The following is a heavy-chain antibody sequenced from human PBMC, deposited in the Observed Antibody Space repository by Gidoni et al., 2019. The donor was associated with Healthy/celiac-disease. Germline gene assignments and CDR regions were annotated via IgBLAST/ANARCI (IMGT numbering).Heavy chain of an antibody. D-gene: IGHD3-22*01. CDR2: ISYDGSNK. J-gene: IGHJ4*02. CDR1: GFTFSSYC. V-gene: IGHV3-30*18. CDR3: AKDLDYYDSSGWFHY. Sequence: QVQLVESGAGVVQPGRSLRLSCAASGFTFSSYCMHWVRQAPGKGLEWVAVISYDGSNKYYADSVKGRFTISRDNSKNTLYLQMNSLRAEDTAVYYCAKDLDYYDSSGWFHYWGQGTLVTVSS.